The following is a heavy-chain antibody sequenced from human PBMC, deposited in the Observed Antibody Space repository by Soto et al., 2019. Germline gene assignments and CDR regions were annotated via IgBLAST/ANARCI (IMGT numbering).Heavy chain of an antibody. CDR2: ISAYNGNT. CDR1: GYTFTSYG. Sequence: QVQLVQSGAEVKKPGASVKVSCKASGYTFTSYGISWVRQAPGQGLEWMGWISAYNGNTNYAQKLQGRATMTTDTSTRTAYMELRSLRSDDTAVYYCGRACSSTSWYARDGSWGQGTLVTVSS. V-gene: IGHV1-18*01. D-gene: IGHD2-2*01. J-gene: IGHJ5*02. CDR3: GRACSSTSWYARDGS.